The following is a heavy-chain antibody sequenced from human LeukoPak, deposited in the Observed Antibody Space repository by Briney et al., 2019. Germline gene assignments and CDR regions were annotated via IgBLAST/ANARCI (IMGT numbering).Heavy chain of an antibody. J-gene: IGHJ5*02. CDR3: ARDNSVGDIAWWFDP. D-gene: IGHD3-16*02. CDR2: INPSGSST. V-gene: IGHV1-46*01. Sequence: ASVKVSCKASGYTFTAYYIHWVRQAPGQGLEWMGLINPSGSSTLYAQKFQGRVTMTRDMSTTTDYMELSSLRSEDTAVYYCARDNSVGDIAWWFDPWGQGTLVTVSS. CDR1: GYTFTAYY.